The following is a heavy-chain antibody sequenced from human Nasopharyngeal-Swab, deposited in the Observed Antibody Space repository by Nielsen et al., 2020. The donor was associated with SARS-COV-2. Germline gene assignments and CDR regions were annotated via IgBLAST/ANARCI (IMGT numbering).Heavy chain of an antibody. CDR1: GFTFSSYE. V-gene: IGHV3-48*03. Sequence: GGSLRLSCAASGFTFSSYEMNWVRQAPGKGLEWVSYISSSGSTIYYADSVKGRFTISRDNAKNSLYLQMNSLRVEDTAVYYCARGWGIAARSGWFDPWGQGTLVTVSS. D-gene: IGHD6-6*01. CDR3: ARGWGIAARSGWFDP. CDR2: ISSSGSTI. J-gene: IGHJ5*02.